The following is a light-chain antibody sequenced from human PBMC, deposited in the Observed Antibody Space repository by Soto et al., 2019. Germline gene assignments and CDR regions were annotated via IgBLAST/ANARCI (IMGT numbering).Light chain of an antibody. CDR2: DVS. CDR1: SSDVGGYNY. J-gene: IGLJ1*01. V-gene: IGLV2-11*01. Sequence: QSALTQPRSVSGSPGQSVTISCTGTSSDVGGYNYVSWYQQYPGKAPKLMIYDVSNRPSGVPDRFSGSKSGNTASLTISGLRAEDEADYYGCSYAGIYTSVFGTGTKVTVL. CDR3: CSYAGIYTSV.